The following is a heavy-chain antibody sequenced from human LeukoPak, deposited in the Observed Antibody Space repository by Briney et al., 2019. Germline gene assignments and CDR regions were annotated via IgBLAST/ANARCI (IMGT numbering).Heavy chain of an antibody. Sequence: SETLSLTCFVSGGSISSNYWTWIRQPPGKGLEWIGYISYTGSTKYNPSLKSRVTISVDTSKNQFSLRLSSVTAADTAVYYCARQNNFFAPWSQGTLVTVSS. CDR1: GGSISSNY. D-gene: IGHD1-20*01. J-gene: IGHJ5*02. V-gene: IGHV4-59*08. CDR3: ARQNNFFAP. CDR2: ISYTGST.